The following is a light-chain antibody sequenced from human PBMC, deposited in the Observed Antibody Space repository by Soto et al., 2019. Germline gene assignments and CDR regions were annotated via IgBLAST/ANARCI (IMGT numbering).Light chain of an antibody. CDR1: RSVSSRY. CDR3: QQYGYSPNT. J-gene: IGKJ2*01. CDR2: GTS. Sequence: EIVLTQSPGTLSLSPGERATLSCRASRSVSSRYFAWYQQRPGQAPRLLIYGTSNRATGIPDKFSVSGSGTDFTLTISILEPEDFAVYFCQQYGYSPNTFGQGTKLEIK. V-gene: IGKV3-20*01.